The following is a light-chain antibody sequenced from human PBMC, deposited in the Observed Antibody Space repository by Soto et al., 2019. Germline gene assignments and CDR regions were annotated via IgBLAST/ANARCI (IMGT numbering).Light chain of an antibody. Sequence: EIVLTQSPGTLSLSPGERATRSCRASQSVSSGYSAWYQQKPGQAPRLLIYGASSRATGSPDRFSGSGSGTDFTLTISRLEPEDSAVYYCQQYGSSVTFGGGTKVEIK. J-gene: IGKJ4*01. CDR1: QSVSSGY. CDR3: QQYGSSVT. CDR2: GAS. V-gene: IGKV3-20*01.